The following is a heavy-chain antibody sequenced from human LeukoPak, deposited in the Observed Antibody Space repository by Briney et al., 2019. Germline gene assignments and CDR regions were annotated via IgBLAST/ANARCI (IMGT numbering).Heavy chain of an antibody. J-gene: IGHJ4*02. Sequence: GGSLRLSCAASGFTFSSYSMNWVRQAPGKGLEWASSISSSSSYIYYADSVKGRFTISRDNAKNSLYLQMNSLRAEDTAVYYCARGGSGSSYLVHIWGQGTLVTVSS. CDR2: ISSSSSYI. CDR3: ARGGSGSSYLVHI. D-gene: IGHD1-26*01. CDR1: GFTFSSYS. V-gene: IGHV3-21*01.